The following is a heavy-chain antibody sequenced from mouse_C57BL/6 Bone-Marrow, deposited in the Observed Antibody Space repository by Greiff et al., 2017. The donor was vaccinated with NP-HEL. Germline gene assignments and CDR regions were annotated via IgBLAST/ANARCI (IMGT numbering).Heavy chain of an antibody. D-gene: IGHD2-4*01. J-gene: IGHJ2*01. CDR2: INYDGSST. CDR1: GFTFSDYY. CDR3: AREADDYPDY. V-gene: IGHV5-16*01. Sequence: EVQRVESEGGLVQPGSSMKLSCTASGFTFSDYYMAWVRQVPEKGLEWVANINYDGSSTYYLDSLKSRFIISRDNAKNILYLQMSSLKSEDTATYYCAREADDYPDYWGQGTTLTVSS.